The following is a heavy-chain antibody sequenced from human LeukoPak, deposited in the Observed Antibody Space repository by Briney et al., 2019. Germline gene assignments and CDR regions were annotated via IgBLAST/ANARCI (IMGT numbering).Heavy chain of an antibody. D-gene: IGHD1-7*01. CDR1: GGSFSNYY. V-gene: IGHV4-34*01. CDR2: INDSGRM. CDR3: ARRWNYGRNYYIDV. J-gene: IGHJ6*03. Sequence: PSESLSLTWAVYGGSFSNYYWSWIRQPPGKGLEWIGEINDSGRMNYNPSLMSRVTVSVDTSKNQFSLRLTSVTATDTAVYYCARRWNYGRNYYIDVWGNGATVSVSS.